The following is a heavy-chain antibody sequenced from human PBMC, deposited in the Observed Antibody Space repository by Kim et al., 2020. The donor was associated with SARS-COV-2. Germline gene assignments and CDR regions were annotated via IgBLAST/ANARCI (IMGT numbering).Heavy chain of an antibody. CDR1: GGSISSSSYY. Sequence: SETLSLTCTVSGGSISSSSYYWGWIRQPPGKGLEWIGSIYYSGSTYYNPSLKSRVTISVDTSKNQFSLKLSSVTAADTAVYYCASNYDILTGYLQMGYWGQGTLVTVSS. CDR2: IYYSGST. V-gene: IGHV4-39*01. CDR3: ASNYDILTGYLQMGY. J-gene: IGHJ4*02. D-gene: IGHD3-9*01.